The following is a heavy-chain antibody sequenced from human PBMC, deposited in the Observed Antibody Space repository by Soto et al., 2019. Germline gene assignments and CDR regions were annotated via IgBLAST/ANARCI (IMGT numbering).Heavy chain of an antibody. D-gene: IGHD1-7*01. J-gene: IGHJ5*02. CDR2: TYYRSKWYN. Sequence: PSQTLSLTCAISGDSVSSNSAAWNWIRQSPSRGLEWLGRTYYRSKWYNDYAVSVKSRITINPDTSKNQFSLQLNSVTPEDTAVYYCARGTHQLELRGPNWFDPWGQGTLVTVSS. V-gene: IGHV6-1*01. CDR3: ARGTHQLELRGPNWFDP. CDR1: GDSVSSNSAA.